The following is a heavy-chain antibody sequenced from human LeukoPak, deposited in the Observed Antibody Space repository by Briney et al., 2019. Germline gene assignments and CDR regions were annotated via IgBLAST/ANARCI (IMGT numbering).Heavy chain of an antibody. V-gene: IGHV3-15*01. J-gene: IGHJ4*02. Sequence: GGSLRLSCAASGFTFTSYAMSWVRQAPGKGLEWVGRIKGKTEGETTDYAAPVKGRFTISRDDSKNMLYLEMNSLECEDTAVYYCSARDYWGQGTLVTVSS. CDR2: IKGKTEGETT. CDR1: GFTFTSYA. CDR3: SARDY.